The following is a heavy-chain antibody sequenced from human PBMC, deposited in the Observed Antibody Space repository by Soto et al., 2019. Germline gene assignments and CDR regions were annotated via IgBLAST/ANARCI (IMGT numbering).Heavy chain of an antibody. J-gene: IGHJ4*02. V-gene: IGHV3-23*01. CDR1: GFAFSSFA. CDR3: AQDKGVRGATYLRY. D-gene: IGHD3-10*01. CDR2: ISDSGATT. Sequence: EVQLLESGGGLVQPGGSLSLSCAASGFAFSSFALNWVRQAPGKGLDWVSVISDSGATTYYSDSVKGRFTISRDNSKNMLYLEMNSLRANDTAIYYCAQDKGVRGATYLRYWGPGTLVTVSS.